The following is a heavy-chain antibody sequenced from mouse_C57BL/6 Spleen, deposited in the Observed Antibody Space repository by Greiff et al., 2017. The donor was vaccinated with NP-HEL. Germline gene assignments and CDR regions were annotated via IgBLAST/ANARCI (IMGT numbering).Heavy chain of an antibody. V-gene: IGHV1-81*01. CDR1: GYTFTSYG. J-gene: IGHJ3*01. CDR2: IYPRSGNT. CDR3: ARAYYDGTAWFAY. Sequence: QVQLQQSGAELARPGASVKLSCKASGYTFTSYGISWVKQRTGQGLEWIGEIYPRSGNTYYNEKFKGKATLTADKSASTAYMELRSLTSEDSAVYFCARAYYDGTAWFAYWGQGTLVTVSA. D-gene: IGHD2-4*01.